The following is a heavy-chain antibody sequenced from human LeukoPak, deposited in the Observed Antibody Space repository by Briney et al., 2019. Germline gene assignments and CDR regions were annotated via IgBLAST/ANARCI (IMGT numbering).Heavy chain of an antibody. V-gene: IGHV3-48*03. D-gene: IGHD3/OR15-3a*01. CDR2: ISSSGSTI. CDR3: ARDRNDFIDY. Sequence: PGGSLSLSCAVSGFTFSSYEVNWVRQARGGGREWVSYISSSGSTIYYADCVKGRFTISRDNAKNSLYLQMNSLRAEDTAVYYCARDRNDFIDYWGQGTLVTVSS. J-gene: IGHJ4*02. CDR1: GFTFSSYE.